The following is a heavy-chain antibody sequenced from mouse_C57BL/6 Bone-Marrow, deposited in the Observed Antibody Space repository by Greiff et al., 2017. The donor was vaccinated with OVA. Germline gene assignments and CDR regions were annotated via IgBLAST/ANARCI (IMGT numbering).Heavy chain of an antibody. J-gene: IGHJ2*01. Sequence: VKLQESGAELARPGASVKLSCKASGYTFTSYGISWVKQRTGQGLEWIGEIYPRSGNTYYNEKFKGKATLTADKSSSTAYMELRSLTSEDSAVYFCATSYYGSFYFDYWGQGTTLTVSS. CDR1: GYTFTSYG. D-gene: IGHD1-1*01. CDR3: ATSYYGSFYFDY. CDR2: IYPRSGNT. V-gene: IGHV1-81*01.